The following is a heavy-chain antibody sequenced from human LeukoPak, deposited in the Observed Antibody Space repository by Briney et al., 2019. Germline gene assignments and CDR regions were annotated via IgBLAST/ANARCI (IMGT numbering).Heavy chain of an antibody. D-gene: IGHD5-24*01. V-gene: IGHV5-51*01. CDR1: GYRFTSYW. J-gene: IGHJ3*02. CDR3: ASHLSDGYNYSDAFDI. Sequence: HGESLKISCKGSGYRFTSYWISWVRQMPGKGLEWMGIIYPGDSDTRYSPSFQGQVTISADKSISTAYLQWSSLKASDTAMYYCASHLSDGYNYSDAFDIWGQGTTVTVSS. CDR2: IYPGDSDT.